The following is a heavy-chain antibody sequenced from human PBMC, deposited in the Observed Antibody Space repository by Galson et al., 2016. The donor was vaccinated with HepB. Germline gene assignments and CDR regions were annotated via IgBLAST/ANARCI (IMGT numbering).Heavy chain of an antibody. CDR3: DRCNHDNCRPGWDY. Sequence: SVKVSCKASGYTFTSYDINWVRQATGQGLEWMGWMNPNSGNTGYAQKFQGRVTMTRNTSISTAYMELSSLRSEDAAVYYCDRCNHDNCRPGWDYWGQGTLVTVSS. CDR2: MNPNSGNT. V-gene: IGHV1-8*01. CDR1: GYTFTSYD. D-gene: IGHD1-20*01. J-gene: IGHJ4*02.